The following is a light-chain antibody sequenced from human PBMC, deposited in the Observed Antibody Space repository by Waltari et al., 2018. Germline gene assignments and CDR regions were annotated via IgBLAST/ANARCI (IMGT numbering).Light chain of an antibody. Sequence: EILLTQSPGTLSWSPGDGATLSCRASQSVGRSLAWYQQKPGQPPRLLIFGTSNRATGIPDRFSGGGSGTDFSLTITRLEPEDVAVYYCQHYVSLPVTFGQGTKVEIK. CDR2: GTS. CDR3: QHYVSLPVT. V-gene: IGKV3-20*01. CDR1: QSVGRS. J-gene: IGKJ1*01.